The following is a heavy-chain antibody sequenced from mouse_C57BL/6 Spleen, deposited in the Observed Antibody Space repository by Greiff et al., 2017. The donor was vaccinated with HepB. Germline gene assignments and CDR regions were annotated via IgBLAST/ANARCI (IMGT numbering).Heavy chain of an antibody. D-gene: IGHD2-1*01. J-gene: IGHJ4*01. V-gene: IGHV7-3*01. CDR1: GFTFTDYY. Sequence: EVKLMESGGGLVQPGGSLSLSCAASGFTFTDYYMSWVRQPPGKALEWLGFIRNKANGYTTEYSASVKGRFTISRDNSQSILYLQMNALRAEDSATYYCARSRYYGNFYAMDYWGQGTSVTVSS. CDR2: IRNKANGYTT. CDR3: ARSRYYGNFYAMDY.